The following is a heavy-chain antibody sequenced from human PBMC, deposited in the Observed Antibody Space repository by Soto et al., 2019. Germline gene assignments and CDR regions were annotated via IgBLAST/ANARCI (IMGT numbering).Heavy chain of an antibody. CDR3: AREPRSLDYYCDY. D-gene: IGHD1-1*01. J-gene: IGHJ4*02. CDR1: GFNFNNYA. CDR2: ISYDGHNK. V-gene: IGHV3-30-3*01. Sequence: QVPLVESGGGVVQPGRSLRLSCVASGFNFNNYAMHWVRQAPGKGLEWLAAISYDGHNKYYADSVKGRFTISRDNSKNTLFLQMNSLRPEDTAVYYCAREPRSLDYYCDYWGQGTLVTVSS.